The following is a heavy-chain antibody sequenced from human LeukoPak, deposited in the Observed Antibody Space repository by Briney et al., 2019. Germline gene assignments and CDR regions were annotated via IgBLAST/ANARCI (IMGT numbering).Heavy chain of an antibody. D-gene: IGHD3-16*01. CDR3: ARDLGWGSPVAY. CDR2: IYGGGSTTYNPSP. Sequence: SETLSLTCIVSGGSLSSYFWNWIRQPAGKGLEWIGKIYGGGSTTYNPSPNYNPPLKSRVTMSMDTSNNEFSLSLTSVTAADTAVYYCARDLGWGSPVAYWGQGILVTVSS. J-gene: IGHJ4*02. CDR1: GGSLSSYF. V-gene: IGHV4-4*07.